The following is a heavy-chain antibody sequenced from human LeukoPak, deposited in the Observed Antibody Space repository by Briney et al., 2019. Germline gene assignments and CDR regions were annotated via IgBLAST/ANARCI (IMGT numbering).Heavy chain of an antibody. Sequence: SETLSLTCAVSAYSISSGHYWGRIRQPPGKGLEWIGHIYHGGSTYYNPSLKGRVTISLDTSTNQFSLKLSSVTAADTVVYYCARTSVTGTLYYFDHWGQGTLVTVSS. V-gene: IGHV4-38-2*01. J-gene: IGHJ4*02. CDR3: ARTSVTGTLYYFDH. CDR1: AYSISSGHY. CDR2: IYHGGST. D-gene: IGHD6-19*01.